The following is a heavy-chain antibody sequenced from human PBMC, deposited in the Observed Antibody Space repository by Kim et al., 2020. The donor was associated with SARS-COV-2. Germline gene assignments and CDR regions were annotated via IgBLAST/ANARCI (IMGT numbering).Heavy chain of an antibody. Sequence: IYSADSVEGRFTISRDNARNSVYMQMNSLRVDDTAIYYCARGWFGQVGDYWGQGARVTVSS. D-gene: IGHD3-10*01. J-gene: IGHJ4*02. CDR2: I. CDR3: ARGWFGQVGDY. V-gene: IGHV3-21*01.